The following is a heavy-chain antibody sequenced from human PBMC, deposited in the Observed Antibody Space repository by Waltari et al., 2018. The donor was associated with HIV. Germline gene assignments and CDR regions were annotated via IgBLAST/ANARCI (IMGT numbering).Heavy chain of an antibody. Sequence: QVQLVASGRGLVTPGGSLRPPCAASGSPFRDYYTSWLRQAPGKGLGWVSYISRSGSSIYYADAVKGRFTISRDTAKNSLYLQMNSLRAEDTAVYYCARGGRTTVRHHFDYWGQGTLVTVSS. J-gene: IGHJ4*02. V-gene: IGHV3-11*01. D-gene: IGHD3-10*01. CDR1: GSPFRDYY. CDR2: ISRSGSSI. CDR3: ARGGRTTVRHHFDY.